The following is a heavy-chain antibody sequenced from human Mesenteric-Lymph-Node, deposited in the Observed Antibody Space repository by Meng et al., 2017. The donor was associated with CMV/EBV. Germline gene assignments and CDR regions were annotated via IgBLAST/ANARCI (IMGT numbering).Heavy chain of an antibody. J-gene: IGHJ4*02. V-gene: IGHV1-2*02. D-gene: IGHD6-13*01. CDR1: GYTFTDYY. CDR3: ARDLRSSWYGGGSY. Sequence: ASVKVSCKTSGYTFTDYYIYWVRQAPGQGLEWMGWINPNSGGTNYAQKFQGRVTMTRDTSISTAYMELSRLRSDDTAVYYCARDLRSSWYGGGSYWGQGTLVTVSS. CDR2: INPNSGGT.